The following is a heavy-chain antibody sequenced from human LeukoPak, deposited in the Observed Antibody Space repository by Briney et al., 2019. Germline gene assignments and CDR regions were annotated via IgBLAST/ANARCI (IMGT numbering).Heavy chain of an antibody. CDR1: GGSFSGYY. J-gene: IGHJ4*02. D-gene: IGHD5-12*01. CDR2: INHSGST. Sequence: SETLSLTCAVYGGSFSGYYWSWIRQPPGKGLEWIGEINHSGSTNYNPSLKSRVTISVDTSKNQFSLKLSSVTAADTAVYYCARDLGSGYDFAFDYWGQGTLVTVSS. V-gene: IGHV4-34*01. CDR3: ARDLGSGYDFAFDY.